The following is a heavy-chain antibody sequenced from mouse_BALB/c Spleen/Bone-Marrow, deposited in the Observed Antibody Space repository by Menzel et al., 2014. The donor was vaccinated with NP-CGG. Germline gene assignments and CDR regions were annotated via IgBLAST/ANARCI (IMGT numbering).Heavy chain of an antibody. D-gene: IGHD2-2*01. CDR3: ARSYGYERSWFAY. J-gene: IGHJ3*01. V-gene: IGHV1-18*01. CDR1: GYTFTEYT. Sequence: VQLKESGPELVKPGASVKISCKTSGYTFTEYTMHWVKQSHGKSLEWIGGINPNNGGTSYNQKFKGKATLTVDKSSSXAYMELRSLTSEDSAVYYCARSYGYERSWFAYWGQGTLVTVSA. CDR2: INPNNGGT.